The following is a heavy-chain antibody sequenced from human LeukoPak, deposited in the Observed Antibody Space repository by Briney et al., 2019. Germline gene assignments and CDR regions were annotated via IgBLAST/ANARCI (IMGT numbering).Heavy chain of an antibody. CDR1: GDIFTGFT. D-gene: IGHD3-3*01. Sequence: GASVKVSCKASGDIFTGFTIHWVRQAPGQGLEWMGWITTDNGNTKYSQKFHGRVTMTGDTSASTAYMELSSLRSEDTAVYYCARDTIFGVVIPRYYYGMDVWGQGTTVTVSS. CDR3: ARDTIFGVVIPRYYYGMDV. V-gene: IGHV1-3*04. CDR2: ITTDNGNT. J-gene: IGHJ6*02.